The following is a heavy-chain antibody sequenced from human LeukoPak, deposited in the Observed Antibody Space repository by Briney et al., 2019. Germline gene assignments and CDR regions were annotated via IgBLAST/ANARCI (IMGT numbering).Heavy chain of an antibody. V-gene: IGHV3-74*01. Sequence: GGSLRLSCAASGFTFTNYWMHWVRQAPGMGLVWVSRLPPDELGIIYADSVKGRFTVSRDNAKNTVYLQMNNLRVDNTAMYYCVGTIASRGSEYWGQGALVTVSS. D-gene: IGHD6-6*01. CDR2: LPPDELGI. J-gene: IGHJ4*02. CDR3: VGTIASRGSEY. CDR1: GFTFTNYW.